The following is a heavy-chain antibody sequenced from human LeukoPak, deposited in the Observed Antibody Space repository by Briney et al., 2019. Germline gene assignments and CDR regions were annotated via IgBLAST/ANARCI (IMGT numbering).Heavy chain of an antibody. D-gene: IGHD3-3*01. Sequence: SETLSLTCTVSGGSISSSIYYWGWIRQPPGKGLEWIGSIYYSGSTYYNPSLKSRVTISVDTSKNQFSLKLSSVTAADTAVYYCARDGCYDFWSGYCDWFDPWGQGTLVTVSS. J-gene: IGHJ5*02. CDR3: ARDGCYDFWSGYCDWFDP. CDR1: GGSISSSIYY. V-gene: IGHV4-39*02. CDR2: IYYSGST.